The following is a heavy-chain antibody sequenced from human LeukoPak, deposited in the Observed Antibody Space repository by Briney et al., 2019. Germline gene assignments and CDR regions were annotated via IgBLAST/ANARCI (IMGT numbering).Heavy chain of an antibody. V-gene: IGHV1-2*02. CDR3: ARVDLAYCGGDCFSRAFDI. CDR1: GYTFTGYY. CDR2: INPNSGGT. Sequence: ASVKVSCKASGYTFTGYYMHLVRQAPGQGLEWMGWINPNSGGTNYAQKFQGRVTMTRDTSISTAYMELSRLRSDDTAVYYCARVDLAYCGGDCFSRAFDIWGQGTMVTVSS. J-gene: IGHJ3*02. D-gene: IGHD2-21*02.